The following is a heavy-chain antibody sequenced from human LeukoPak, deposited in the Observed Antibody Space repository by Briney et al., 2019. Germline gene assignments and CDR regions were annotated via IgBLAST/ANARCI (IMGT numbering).Heavy chain of an antibody. CDR2: INPNNGDT. CDR3: VREITRATTYFDS. CDR1: GYTFTGYY. D-gene: IGHD1-26*01. V-gene: IGHV1-2*06. Sequence: VASVKVSCTASGYTFTGYYIHWVRQAPGQGLEWMGRINPNNGDTNYAQKFPGRVTLTRDTSIGTAYMELSSLRSDNTAMYYCVREITRATTYFDSWGQGTLVTVSS. J-gene: IGHJ4*02.